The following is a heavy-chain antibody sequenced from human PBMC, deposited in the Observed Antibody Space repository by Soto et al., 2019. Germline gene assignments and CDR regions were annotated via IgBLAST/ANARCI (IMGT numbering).Heavy chain of an antibody. D-gene: IGHD4-17*01. CDR1: GYNFSSYA. CDR2: ISGSSSTT. V-gene: IGHV3-48*01. CDR3: ARDRGHYGDYAYYYYYYMDV. Sequence: GGSLRLSCAASGYNFSSYAMSWVRQAPGKGLEWVSSISGSSSTTYYADSVKGRFTISRDNAKNSLYLQMNSLRAKDTAVYYCARDRGHYGDYAYYYYYYMDVWGKGTTVTVSS. J-gene: IGHJ6*03.